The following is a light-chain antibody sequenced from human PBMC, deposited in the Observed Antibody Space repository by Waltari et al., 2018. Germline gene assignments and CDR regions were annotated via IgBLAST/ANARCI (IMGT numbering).Light chain of an antibody. V-gene: IGLV4-69*01. J-gene: IGLJ3*02. CDR3: QTGDHGTWV. CDR1: SGHSTNI. Sequence: QLVLTQSPSAPASLGASVKLTCTLSSGHSTNIIAWLQQQPEKRPRYSMNVNSDGSHNRGVEIPHRFSGSNSGAERYLTIPSLQSEDVADYYCQTGDHGTWVFGGGTRLTVL. CDR2: VNSDGSH.